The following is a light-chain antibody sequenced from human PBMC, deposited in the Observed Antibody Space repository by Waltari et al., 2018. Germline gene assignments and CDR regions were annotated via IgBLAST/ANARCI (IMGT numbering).Light chain of an antibody. CDR3: QQYNDWPLT. Sequence: EIVMTQSPATLSASPGERVTLSCRASQSVNSRLAWYQQKPGQAPTLLIYGASTRATGIPARFSGSGSATEFTLTISSLQSEDFAVNYCQQYNDWPLTFGQGTKVEIK. V-gene: IGKV3-15*01. CDR2: GAS. J-gene: IGKJ1*01. CDR1: QSVNSR.